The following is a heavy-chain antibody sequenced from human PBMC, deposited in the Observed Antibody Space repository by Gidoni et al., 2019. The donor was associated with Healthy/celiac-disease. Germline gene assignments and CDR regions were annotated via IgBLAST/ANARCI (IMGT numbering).Heavy chain of an antibody. J-gene: IGHJ4*02. CDR1: GITFSSSD. V-gene: IGHV3-23*01. D-gene: IGHD3-3*01. CDR3: ATVLRFLEWNGSSDY. CDR2: ISGSVGST. Sequence: VQMLYSGGGLVQPGGSLRLSCAASGITFSSSDMSWVRQAPGKGLGWVSAISGSVGSTYYADSVKGRCTSSRDNSKNTRYLQMNSLRAEDTAVYYCATVLRFLEWNGSSDYWGQGTLVTVSS.